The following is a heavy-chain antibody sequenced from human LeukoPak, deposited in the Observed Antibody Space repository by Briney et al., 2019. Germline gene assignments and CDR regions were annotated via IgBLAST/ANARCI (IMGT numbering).Heavy chain of an antibody. CDR1: GFIFNNYV. CDR2: ISGSGVHT. V-gene: IGHV3-23*01. CDR3: AREIVSKGNAFDI. J-gene: IGHJ3*02. D-gene: IGHD2/OR15-2a*01. Sequence: GGSLRLSCAASGFIFNNYVMNWVRQAPGKGLEWVSSISGSGVHTYYADSVKGRFTISRDNSKNTLYLQMNSLKAGDTAVYYCAREIVSKGNAFDIWGQGTMVTVSS.